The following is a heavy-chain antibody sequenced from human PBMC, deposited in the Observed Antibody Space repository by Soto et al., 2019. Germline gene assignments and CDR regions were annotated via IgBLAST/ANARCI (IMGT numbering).Heavy chain of an antibody. Sequence: QVQLLQSGAELKRPGSSVKVSCKASGETFSTFAITWVRQAPGHGPEWLGGIIPIFGTAHYARRFEDRVTRTADESTSTAYMELRSLTSEDTAIYYCARVSPCSTTTCSLNEVWFDPWGQGTLVTVST. D-gene: IGHD1-1*01. CDR3: ARVSPCSTTTCSLNEVWFDP. J-gene: IGHJ5*02. CDR2: IIPIFGTA. V-gene: IGHV1-69*01. CDR1: GETFSTFA.